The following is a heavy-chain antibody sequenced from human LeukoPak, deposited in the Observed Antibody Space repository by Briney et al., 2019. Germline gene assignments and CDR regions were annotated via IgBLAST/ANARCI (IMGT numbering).Heavy chain of an antibody. J-gene: IGHJ3*02. CDR3: ALPVSSTDAFDI. Sequence: ASVKVFCKASGYTFTSYDINWVRQATGQGLEWMGWMNPNSGNTGYAQKFQGRVTITRNTSISTAYMELSSLRSEDTAVYYCALPVSSTDAFDIWGQGTMVTVSS. CDR1: GYTFTSYD. V-gene: IGHV1-8*03. CDR2: MNPNSGNT. D-gene: IGHD2-2*01.